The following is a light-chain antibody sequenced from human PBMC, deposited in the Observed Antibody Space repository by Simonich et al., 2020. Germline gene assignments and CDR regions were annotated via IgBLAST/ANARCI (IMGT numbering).Light chain of an antibody. CDR3: MQSIQLPLT. V-gene: IGKV2D-29*02. CDR2: EVS. Sequence: DIVMTQTPLSLSVTPGQPASISCKSSQCLLHSDGKTYLYWYRQKPGQSPQLLIYEVSNRCSGVPDRFSGSGSGTDFTLKISRVEAEDVGVYYCMQSIQLPLTFGGGTKVEIK. CDR1: QCLLHSDGKTY. J-gene: IGKJ4*01.